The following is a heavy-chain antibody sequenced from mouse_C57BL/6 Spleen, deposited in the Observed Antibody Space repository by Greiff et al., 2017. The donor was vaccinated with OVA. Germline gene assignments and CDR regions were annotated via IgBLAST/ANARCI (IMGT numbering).Heavy chain of an antibody. J-gene: IGHJ1*03. D-gene: IGHD2-4*01. CDR1: GFTFTDYY. Sequence: EVKLMESGGGLVQPGGSLSLSCAASGFTFTDYYMSWVRQPPGKALEWLGFIRHKANGYTTEYSASVKGRFTISRDNSQSILYLQMNALRAEDSATYYCARSYYDCDDWYFDVWGTGTTVTVSS. V-gene: IGHV7-3*01. CDR2: IRHKANGYTT. CDR3: ARSYYDCDDWYFDV.